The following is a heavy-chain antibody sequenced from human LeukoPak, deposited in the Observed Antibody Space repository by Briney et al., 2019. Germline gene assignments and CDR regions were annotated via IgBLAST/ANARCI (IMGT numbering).Heavy chain of an antibody. Sequence: GGSLRLSCAASGFTFSSYAMSWVRQAPGKGLEWVSAISGSGGSTYYADSVKGRFTISRDNSKNTLYLQMNSLRAEDTAVYYCTTDLGYSSGWNYYYGMDVWGQGTTVTVSS. D-gene: IGHD6-19*01. CDR2: ISGSGGST. CDR1: GFTFSSYA. CDR3: TTDLGYSSGWNYYYGMDV. V-gene: IGHV3-23*01. J-gene: IGHJ6*02.